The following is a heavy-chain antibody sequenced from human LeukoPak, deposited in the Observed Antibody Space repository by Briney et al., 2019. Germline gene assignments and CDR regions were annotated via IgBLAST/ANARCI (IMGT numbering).Heavy chain of an antibody. CDR2: MNPNSGNT. CDR3: ARSGITMVRGVIVFDY. D-gene: IGHD3-10*01. V-gene: IGHV1-8*01. CDR1: GYTFTSYD. J-gene: IGHJ4*01. Sequence: ASVKVSCKASGYTFTSYDINWVRQATGQGLERMGWMNPNSGNTGYAQKFQGRVTMTRNTSISTAYMELSSLRSEDTAVYYCARSGITMVRGVIVFDYWGQGTLVTVSS.